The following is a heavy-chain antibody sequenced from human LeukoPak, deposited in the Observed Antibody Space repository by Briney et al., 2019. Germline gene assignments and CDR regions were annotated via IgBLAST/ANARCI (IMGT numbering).Heavy chain of an antibody. CDR3: ARDSYSTSWYGPFDY. J-gene: IGHJ4*02. V-gene: IGHV4-59*01. Sequence: KPAETLSLTCTVSGGPISNYYWSWIRQPPGKGLECIGYIYHSGSTSYNPSLQSRVTISVDTSKNQFSLKLSSVTAADTAVYYCARDSYSTSWYGPFDYWGQGTLVTVSS. D-gene: IGHD6-13*01. CDR2: IYHSGST. CDR1: GGPISNYY.